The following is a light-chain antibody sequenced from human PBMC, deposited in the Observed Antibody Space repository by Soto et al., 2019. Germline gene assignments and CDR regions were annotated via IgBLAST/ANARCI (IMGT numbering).Light chain of an antibody. J-gene: IGKJ4*01. V-gene: IGKV1-8*01. CDR3: RQYYSYSHT. CDR1: QSISSY. CDR2: AAA. Sequence: AIRVTPSPSPLSASTGDRVTITCRASQSISSYLAWYQQKPARDPKRLIYAAASLQSGVISRLCGSRSGTDFILTISCLQSEDFATYYCRQYYSYSHTFGGGTKVDI.